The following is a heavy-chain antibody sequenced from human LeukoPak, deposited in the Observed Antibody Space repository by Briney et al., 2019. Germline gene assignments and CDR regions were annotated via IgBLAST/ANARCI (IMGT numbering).Heavy chain of an antibody. CDR3: ARPYYYNSRIDP. V-gene: IGHV4-34*01. D-gene: IGHD3-22*01. Sequence: SETLSLTCAVYGGSFSGYYWSWIRQPPGKGLEWIGEINHSGSTNYNPSLKSRVTISVDTSKNQFSLKLSSVTAADTAVYYCARPYYYNSRIDPWGQGILVTVSS. CDR1: GGSFSGYY. CDR2: INHSGST. J-gene: IGHJ5*02.